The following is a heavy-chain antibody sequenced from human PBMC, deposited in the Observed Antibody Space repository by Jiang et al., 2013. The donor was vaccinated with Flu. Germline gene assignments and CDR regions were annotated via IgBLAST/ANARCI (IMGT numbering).Heavy chain of an antibody. V-gene: IGHV1-18*04. D-gene: IGHD4-23*01. CDR2: ISAYNGNT. CDR3: ARAPNQEYGGNSVSDY. J-gene: IGHJ4*02. CDR1: GYIFSTYY. Sequence: SGAEVKKPGASVKVSCKASGYIFSTYYMHWVRQAPGQGLEWMGWISAYNGNTNYAQMLQGRVTMTTDTSTSTAYMELRSLRSDDTAVYYCARAPNQEYGGNSVSDYWGQGALVTVSS.